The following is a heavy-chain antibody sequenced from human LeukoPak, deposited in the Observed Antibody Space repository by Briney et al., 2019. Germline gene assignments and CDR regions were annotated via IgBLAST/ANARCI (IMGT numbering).Heavy chain of an antibody. V-gene: IGHV1-69*13. CDR1: GGTFSSYA. D-gene: IGHD5-12*01. J-gene: IGHJ4*02. CDR2: IIPIFGTA. CDR3: ARALNPVVDTVATTDCGY. Sequence: ASVKVSCKASGGTFSSYAISGVRQAPGQGLEWMGGIIPIFGTASYAQKFQGRVTITADESTSTAYMELSSLRSEDTAVYYCARALNPVVDTVATTDCGYWGQGTLVTVSS.